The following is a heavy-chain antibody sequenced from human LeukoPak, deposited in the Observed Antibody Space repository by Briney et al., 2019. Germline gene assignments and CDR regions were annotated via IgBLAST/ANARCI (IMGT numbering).Heavy chain of an antibody. CDR3: AKDRCSSTSCVPHY. V-gene: IGHV3-30*18. Sequence: GGSLRLSCAASGFTFSSYGMHWVRQAPGKGLEWVAVISYDGSNKYYADSVKGRFTISRDNSKNTLYLQMNSLRAEDTAVYYCAKDRCSSTSCVPHYWGQGTLVTVSS. CDR1: GFTFSSYG. CDR2: ISYDGSNK. J-gene: IGHJ4*02. D-gene: IGHD2-2*01.